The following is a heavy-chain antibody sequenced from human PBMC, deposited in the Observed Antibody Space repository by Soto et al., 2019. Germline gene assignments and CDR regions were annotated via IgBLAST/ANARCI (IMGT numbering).Heavy chain of an antibody. CDR1: GFTFSSYD. J-gene: IGHJ3*02. CDR3: ARVLTHYYDNGCAFDI. D-gene: IGHD3-22*01. Sequence: PGGSLRLSCAASGFTFSSYDMHWVRQATGKGLEWVSSIGTAGDTYYPGSLKGRFTISRENAKNSLYLQMNSLRAGDTAVYYCARVLTHYYDNGCAFDIWGQGTMVTVSS. V-gene: IGHV3-13*01. CDR2: IGTAGDT.